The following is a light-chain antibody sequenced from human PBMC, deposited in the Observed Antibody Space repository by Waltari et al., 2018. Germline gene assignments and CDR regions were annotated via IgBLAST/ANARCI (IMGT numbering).Light chain of an antibody. J-gene: IGKJ1*01. CDR1: PSVGTS. CDR3: QHYVRLPAT. CDR2: GTF. V-gene: IGKV3-20*01. Sequence: SCRASPSVGTSLAWYQQKRGQAPRLLIYGTFSRATGIPDRFSGSGSGTDFSLTISRLEPEDYAVYYCQHYVRLPATFGQGTKVEIK.